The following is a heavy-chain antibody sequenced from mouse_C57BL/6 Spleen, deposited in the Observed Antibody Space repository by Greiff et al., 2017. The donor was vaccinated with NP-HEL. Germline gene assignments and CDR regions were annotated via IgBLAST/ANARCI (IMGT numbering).Heavy chain of an antibody. CDR3: ARWGTTVVEGNYAMDY. D-gene: IGHD1-1*01. CDR1: GYTFTSYW. CDR2: INPRSGYT. J-gene: IGHJ4*01. V-gene: IGHV1-7*01. Sequence: VQLQQSGAELAKPGASVKLSCKASGYTFTSYWMHWVKQRPGQGLEWIGYINPRSGYTKYNQKFKDKATLTADKSSSTAYRQLSSLTYEDSAVYYCARWGTTVVEGNYAMDYWGQGTSVTVSS.